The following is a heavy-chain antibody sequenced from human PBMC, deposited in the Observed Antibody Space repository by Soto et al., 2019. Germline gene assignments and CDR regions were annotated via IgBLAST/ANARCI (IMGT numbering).Heavy chain of an antibody. V-gene: IGHV3-23*01. J-gene: IGHJ4*02. Sequence: GGSLRLSCAASGFTFSDHYMDWVRQAPGKGLEWVSGISGSGGSTNYADSVKGRFTISRDNSKNTLFLQMNSLRAEDTAMYFCVKERKTGTPIHFDYWGQGPPVTVSS. CDR2: ISGSGGST. CDR3: VKERKTGTPIHFDY. D-gene: IGHD1-1*01. CDR1: GFTFSDHY.